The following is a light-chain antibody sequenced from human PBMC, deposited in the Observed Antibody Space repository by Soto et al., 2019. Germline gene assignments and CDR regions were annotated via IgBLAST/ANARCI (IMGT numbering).Light chain of an antibody. Sequence: HSVLAQPPSVSGAPGQKVTISGTGSSSNVGAGYDLHWYQQLPGTAPKLLLYGNSNRPSGVPDRFSGSKSGTSASLAITGLQAEDEADYCCQSYDSSLSAYVFXTGTKLTVL. CDR1: SSNVGAGYD. CDR3: QSYDSSLSAYV. CDR2: GNS. V-gene: IGLV1-40*01. J-gene: IGLJ1*01.